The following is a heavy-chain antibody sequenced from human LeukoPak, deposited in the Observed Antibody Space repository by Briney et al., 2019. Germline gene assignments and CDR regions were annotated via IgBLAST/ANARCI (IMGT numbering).Heavy chain of an antibody. CDR1: GGSISSSSYY. CDR3: ARHQLESSAYNWLDP. D-gene: IGHD1-1*01. Sequence: SETLSLTCTVSGGSISSSSYYWGWIRQPPGKGLEWIGSIYYSGSTYYNPSLKSRVTISVDTSKNQFSLKLSSVTAADTAVYYCARHQLESSAYNWLDPWGQGTLVTVSS. J-gene: IGHJ5*02. CDR2: IYYSGST. V-gene: IGHV4-39*01.